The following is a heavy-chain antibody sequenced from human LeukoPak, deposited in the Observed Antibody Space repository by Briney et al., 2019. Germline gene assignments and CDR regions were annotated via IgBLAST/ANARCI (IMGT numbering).Heavy chain of an antibody. D-gene: IGHD3-22*01. CDR3: ARSRSDYYDSSGYSWYDYYGMTS. V-gene: IGHV3-23*01. CDR2: ISDGGVST. J-gene: IGHJ6*02. Sequence: GGSLRLSCAASGFTFSSYAMSWVRQAPGKGLEWVSVISDGGVSTYYRESVKGRFTISRDNAKNSLYLQMNSLRDEDTAVYYCARSRSDYYDSSGYSWYDYYGMTSGAKGPRSPSP. CDR1: GFTFSSYA.